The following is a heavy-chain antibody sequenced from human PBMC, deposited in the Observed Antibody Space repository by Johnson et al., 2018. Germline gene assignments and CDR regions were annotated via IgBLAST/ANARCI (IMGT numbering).Heavy chain of an antibody. D-gene: IGHD1-26*01. CDR1: GGSISSYY. Sequence: QVQLQESGPGLVKPSEPLSLTCTVSGGSISSYYWSWIRQPPGKGLEWIGYIYYSGSTNYNPSPKSRVTISVDTSKNQFSLKLSSVTAADPAVYYCARGGGADYYYGMDVWGQGTTVTVSS. CDR3: ARGGGADYYYGMDV. V-gene: IGHV4-59*01. CDR2: IYYSGST. J-gene: IGHJ6*02.